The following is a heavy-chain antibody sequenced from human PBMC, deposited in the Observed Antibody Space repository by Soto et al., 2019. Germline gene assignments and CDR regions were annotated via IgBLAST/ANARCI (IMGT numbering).Heavy chain of an antibody. CDR3: ARGLGYCTNSVCHDYYYYGMDV. V-gene: IGHV4-31*03. D-gene: IGHD2-8*01. CDR2: IYYSGST. Sequence: QVQLQESGPGLVKPSQTLSLTCTVSGGSISSGGYYWSWIRQHPGKGLEWIGYIYYSGSTYYNPSLKSRVTISVDTSKNQFSLKLSSVTAADTAVYYCARGLGYCTNSVCHDYYYYGMDVWGQGTTVTVSS. CDR1: GGSISSGGYY. J-gene: IGHJ6*02.